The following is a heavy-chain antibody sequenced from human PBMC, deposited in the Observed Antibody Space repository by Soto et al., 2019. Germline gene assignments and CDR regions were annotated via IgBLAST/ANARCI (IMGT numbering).Heavy chain of an antibody. D-gene: IGHD2-15*01. J-gene: IGHJ5*02. CDR2: IDPRGGGT. V-gene: IGHV1-46*01. CDR1: GYTFTNYY. Sequence: QVQLVQSGAEVKKPGASVKVSCKTSGYTFTNYYMHWVRQAPGQGLEWMGIIDPRGGGTSYAQKFQGRLTTTRDTSTSTVYMELSSLRSEDTAVYYCARDRVDCSGGNCWRSVEDTWGQGTLVTVSS. CDR3: ARDRVDCSGGNCWRSVEDT.